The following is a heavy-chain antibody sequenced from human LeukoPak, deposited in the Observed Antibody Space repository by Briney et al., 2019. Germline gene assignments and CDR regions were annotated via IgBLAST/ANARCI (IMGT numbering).Heavy chain of an antibody. V-gene: IGHV3-53*01. D-gene: IGHD3-10*01. Sequence: GGSLRHSCAASGFTVSSNYMSWVRQAPGKGLEWVSVIYSGGSTYYADSVKGRFTISRDNSKNTVNLQMNSLRPEDTAVYYCARDTPSSGFDYWGQGTQVTVSS. CDR3: ARDTPSSGFDY. CDR2: IYSGGST. J-gene: IGHJ4*02. CDR1: GFTVSSNY.